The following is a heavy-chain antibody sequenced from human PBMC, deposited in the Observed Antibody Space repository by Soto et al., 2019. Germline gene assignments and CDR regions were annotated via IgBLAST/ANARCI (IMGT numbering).Heavy chain of an antibody. CDR1: GYRVSINTAS. J-gene: IGHJ5*02. V-gene: IGHV6-1*01. D-gene: IGHD5-12*01. CDR2: TYFRSKWYN. Sequence: PSQTLSLTCAISGYRVSINTASWNCIRQSPSRGLEWLGRTYFRSKWYNDYAVSVKSRIIINPDTSNNQFSLQLNSVTPEDTAVYFCAKGDNLGPKTGYAFDPWGQG. CDR3: AKGDNLGPKTGYAFDP.